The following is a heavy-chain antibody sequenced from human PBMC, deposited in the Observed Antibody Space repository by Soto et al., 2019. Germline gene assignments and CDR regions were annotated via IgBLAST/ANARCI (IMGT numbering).Heavy chain of an antibody. D-gene: IGHD2-2*02. J-gene: IGHJ6*02. CDR3: ARIGYCSSTSCYIHYYYGMDV. V-gene: IGHV5-10-1*01. Sequence: GESLKISCKGSGYSFTSYWISWVRQMPGKGLVWMGRIDPSDSYTNYSPSFQGHVTISADKSISTAYLQWSSLKASDTAMYYCARIGYCSSTSCYIHYYYGMDVWGQGTTVTVSS. CDR2: IDPSDSYT. CDR1: GYSFTSYW.